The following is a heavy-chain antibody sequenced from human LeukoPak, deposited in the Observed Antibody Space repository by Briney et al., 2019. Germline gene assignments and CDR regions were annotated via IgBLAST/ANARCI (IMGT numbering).Heavy chain of an antibody. Sequence: GGSLRLSCVASTFSFSRYPMGWVRQAPGKGLEWVSGISAGGDGTYYADPVKGRFTISRDNSKNTLYLQMNSLRAEDTAQYFCAKSLLTTATGTGRAFDIWGQGIMVTVSS. J-gene: IGHJ3*02. D-gene: IGHD1-1*01. CDR2: ISAGGDGT. CDR1: TFSFSRYP. CDR3: AKSLLTTATGTGRAFDI. V-gene: IGHV3-23*01.